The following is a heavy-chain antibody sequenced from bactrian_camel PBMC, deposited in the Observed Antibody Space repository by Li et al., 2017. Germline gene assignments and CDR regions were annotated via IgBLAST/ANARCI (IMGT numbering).Heavy chain of an antibody. V-gene: IGHV3S55*01. CDR2: IRAADDVV. Sequence: HVQLVESGGGSVQSGGSLRLSCAASGYSCVAWFRQAPGKEREPVATIRAADDVVYYADSVKGRFTFSQNSAKNTLYLQMNSLKPDDTAMYYCAASCTQYVSFWGAGTQVTVS. CDR3: AASCTQYVSF. D-gene: IGHD6*01. J-gene: IGHJ4*01. CDR1: GYSCV.